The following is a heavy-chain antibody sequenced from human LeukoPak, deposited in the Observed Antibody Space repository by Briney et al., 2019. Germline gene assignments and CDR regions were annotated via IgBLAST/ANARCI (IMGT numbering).Heavy chain of an antibody. Sequence: ASVTVSFTASGYTFTIYGISWVRQAPGQGLEWMGWISAYNGNTNYAQKFQGRVTMTRDTSTSTVYMELSSLRSEDTAVYYCARASWFDPWGQGTLVTVSS. J-gene: IGHJ5*02. CDR1: GYTFTIYG. CDR2: ISAYNGNT. V-gene: IGHV1-18*01. CDR3: ARASWFDP.